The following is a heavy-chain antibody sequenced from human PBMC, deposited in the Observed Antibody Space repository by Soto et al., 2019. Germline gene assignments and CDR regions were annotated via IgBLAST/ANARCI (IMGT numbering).Heavy chain of an antibody. CDR1: GYTFTSYY. J-gene: IGHJ4*02. Sequence: GASVKVSCKXSGYTFTSYYMHWVRQAPGQGLEWMGIINPSGGSTSYAQKFQGRVTMTRDTSTSTVYMELSSLRSEDTAVYYCARDTARGYSYGAFDYWGQGTLVTVS. CDR3: ARDTARGYSYGAFDY. V-gene: IGHV1-46*01. CDR2: INPSGGST. D-gene: IGHD5-18*01.